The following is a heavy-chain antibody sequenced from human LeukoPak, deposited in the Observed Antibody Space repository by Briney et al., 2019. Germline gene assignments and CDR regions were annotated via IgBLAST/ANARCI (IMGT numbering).Heavy chain of an antibody. Sequence: GGSLRLSCAASGFTFSTYWMSWVRQAPGKGLEWVAHINQDGSEEYYVDSVKGRFTISRDNARNSQFLQMNSLRTEDTAVYYCASGGGWVFFNWGQGTLVTVSS. D-gene: IGHD6-19*01. CDR1: GFTFSTYW. J-gene: IGHJ4*02. V-gene: IGHV3-7*01. CDR3: ASGGGWVFFN. CDR2: INQDGSEE.